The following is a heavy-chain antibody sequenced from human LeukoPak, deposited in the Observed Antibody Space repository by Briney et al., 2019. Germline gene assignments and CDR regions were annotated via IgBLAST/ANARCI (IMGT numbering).Heavy chain of an antibody. CDR2: IKSKADGGAT. CDR3: ARDVYDVWGSPYSDY. Sequence: PGGSLRLSCAASGFTFSNAWMSWVRQTPGEGLEWVGHIKSKADGGATDYAAPVKGTFTISRDDSKTTLYLQMNSLKTEDTAVYYCARDVYDVWGSPYSDYWGQGTLVTVSS. CDR1: GFTFSNAW. J-gene: IGHJ4*02. D-gene: IGHD3-16*01. V-gene: IGHV3-15*01.